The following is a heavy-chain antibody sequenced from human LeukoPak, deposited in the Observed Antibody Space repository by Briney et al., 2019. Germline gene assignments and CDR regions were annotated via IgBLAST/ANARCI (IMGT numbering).Heavy chain of an antibody. CDR2: VSAYNGNT. CDR1: GYTFTSYG. Sequence: ASVKVSCKASGYTFTSYGISWVRQAPGQGLEWMGWVSAYNGNTNYAQKLQGRVTITADESTSTAYMELSSLRSEDTAVYYCARGQSSSSLIDPWGQGTLVTVSS. V-gene: IGHV1-18*01. J-gene: IGHJ5*02. D-gene: IGHD6-6*01. CDR3: ARGQSSSSLIDP.